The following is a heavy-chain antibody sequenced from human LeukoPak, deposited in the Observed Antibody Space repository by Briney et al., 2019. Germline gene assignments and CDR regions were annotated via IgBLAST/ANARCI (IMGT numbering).Heavy chain of an antibody. CDR1: GISLSNYG. V-gene: IGHV3-23*01. D-gene: IGHD2-15*01. CDR3: AKRGVVIRDILVGFHKEAYYFDS. CDR2: ISDSGGRT. Sequence: PGGSLRLSCVVSGISLSNYGLNWVRQAPGKGLEWVAGISDSGGRTKYADSVKGRFTISRDNLKSTLYLQMNSLRAEDTAVYFCAKRGVVIRDILVGFHKEAYYFDSWGQGALVTVSS. J-gene: IGHJ4*02.